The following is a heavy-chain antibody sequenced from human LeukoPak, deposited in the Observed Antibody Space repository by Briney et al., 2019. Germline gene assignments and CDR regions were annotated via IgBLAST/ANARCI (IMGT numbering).Heavy chain of an antibody. D-gene: IGHD1-26*01. Sequence: RGSLTLSCAVSGFTFSSYSMNWVRQAPGEGLEWVSSISSSSSYIFYADSVKGRFTISRDNDKNSLYLQMNSLRAEDTAVYYCARLLKWEPFDMWGEGTMVTVSS. CDR3: ARLLKWEPFDM. V-gene: IGHV3-21*01. CDR1: GFTFSSYS. J-gene: IGHJ3*02. CDR2: ISSSSSYI.